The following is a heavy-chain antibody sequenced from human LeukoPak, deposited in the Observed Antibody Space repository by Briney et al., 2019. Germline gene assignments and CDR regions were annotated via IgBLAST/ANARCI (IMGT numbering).Heavy chain of an antibody. CDR2: IIPIFGTA. Sequence: ASVKVSCKASGGTFSSYAISWVRQAPGQGLEWMGGIIPIFGTANYAQKFQGRVTMTRDTSISTAYMELSRLRSDDTAVYYCARAYRITMIDLDIWGQGTMVTVSS. CDR1: GGTFSSYA. D-gene: IGHD3-22*01. V-gene: IGHV1-69*05. CDR3: ARAYRITMIDLDI. J-gene: IGHJ3*02.